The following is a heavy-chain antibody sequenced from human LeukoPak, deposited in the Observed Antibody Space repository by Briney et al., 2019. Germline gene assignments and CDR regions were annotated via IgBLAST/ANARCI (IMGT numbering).Heavy chain of an antibody. V-gene: IGHV4-59*01. J-gene: IGHJ4*02. D-gene: IGHD3-16*01. CDR2: IYYSGST. CDR3: ASCWNGGVDY. Sequence: SETLSLTCTVSGGSISSYYWSWIRQPPGKGLERIGYIYYSGSTNYNPSLKSRVTISVDTSKNQFSLKLSSVTVADTAVYYCASCWNGGVDYWGQGTLDTVSS. CDR1: GGSISSYY.